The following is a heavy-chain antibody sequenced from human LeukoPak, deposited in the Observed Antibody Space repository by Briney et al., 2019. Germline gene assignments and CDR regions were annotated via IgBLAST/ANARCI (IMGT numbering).Heavy chain of an antibody. CDR2: ISASGGVT. CDR1: GFTLSSYA. D-gene: IGHD2-21*01. V-gene: IGHV3-23*01. CDR3: ARGRATYCFDY. J-gene: IGHJ4*02. Sequence: GGSLRLSCAASGFTLSSYAMSWARQVPGKGLEWVSSISASGGVTHYADSVKGRYTISRDNSKNTLYLQRSSLRAEDTAVYYCARGRATYCFDYWGQGTLVTVSS.